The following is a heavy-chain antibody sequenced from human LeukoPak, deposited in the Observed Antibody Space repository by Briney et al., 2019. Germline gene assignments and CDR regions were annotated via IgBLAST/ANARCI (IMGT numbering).Heavy chain of an antibody. J-gene: IGHJ6*02. Sequence: GGSLRLSCAASGFTISSYAMNWVRQAPGKGLEWVSLISGSGGNTHYADSVKGRFTISRDNSKNTLYLQMNSLRPEDTAMYYCARVRGGRSWYYYGMDVWGRGTTVTVSS. CDR2: ISGSGGNT. V-gene: IGHV3-23*01. CDR1: GFTISSYA. CDR3: ARVRGGRSWYYYGMDV. D-gene: IGHD3-16*01.